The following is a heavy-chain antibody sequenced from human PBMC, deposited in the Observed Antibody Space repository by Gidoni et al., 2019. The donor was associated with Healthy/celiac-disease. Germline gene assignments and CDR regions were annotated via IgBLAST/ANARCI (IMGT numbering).Heavy chain of an antibody. J-gene: IGHJ4*02. V-gene: IGHV3-30*04. CDR2: ISYDGSNK. CDR3: ARDRGYDFFYYFDY. D-gene: IGHD5-12*01. CDR1: GFTFSSYA. Sequence: VVQPGRSLRLSCAASGFTFSSYAMHWVRQAPGKGLEWVAVISYDGSNKYYADSVKGRFTISRDNSKNTLYLQMNSLRAEDTAVYYCARDRGYDFFYYFDYWGQGTLVTVSS.